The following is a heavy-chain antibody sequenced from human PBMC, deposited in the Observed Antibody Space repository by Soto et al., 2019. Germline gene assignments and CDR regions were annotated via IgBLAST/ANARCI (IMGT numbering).Heavy chain of an antibody. CDR3: ARGGSNHCQVAFDI. Sequence: SETLSLTGVVCGGSFSTYYYNWIRQSPGKGLEWIGEINHSGSNNYSPSLKSRVTMSLDTSKNQFSLKLTSVTAADTAVYYCARGGSNHCQVAFDIWGQGTMVTVSS. V-gene: IGHV4-34*01. CDR2: INHSGSN. D-gene: IGHD1-26*01. J-gene: IGHJ3*02. CDR1: GGSFSTYY.